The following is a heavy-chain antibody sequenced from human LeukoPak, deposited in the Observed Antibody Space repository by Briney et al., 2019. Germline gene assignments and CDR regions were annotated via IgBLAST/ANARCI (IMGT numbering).Heavy chain of an antibody. CDR1: GFTFSNYW. CDR2: IQQHGSET. Sequence: GGSLRLSCEASGFTFSNYWMSWVRQASGKGLEWVANIQQHGSETYYVDSVKGRFTISRDNAKNSLYLQMNSLRAEDTAVYYCATYSSSNAREFQYWGQGTLVTVSS. V-gene: IGHV3-7*01. J-gene: IGHJ1*01. CDR3: ATYSSSNAREFQY. D-gene: IGHD2-2*01.